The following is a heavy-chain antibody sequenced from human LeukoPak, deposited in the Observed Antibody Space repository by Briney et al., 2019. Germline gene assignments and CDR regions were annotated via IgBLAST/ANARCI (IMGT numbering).Heavy chain of an antibody. CDR3: AKGRYDGGDYYYFDY. Sequence: PGGSLRLPCAASGFTFSSYGMSWVRQAPGKGLEWVSGIRGSGDSRNYADSVKGRFAISRDNSRNTLYLQMNSLRAEDTAVYYCAKGRYDGGDYYYFDYWGQGTLVTVSS. D-gene: IGHD3-22*01. CDR1: GFTFSSYG. V-gene: IGHV3-23*01. J-gene: IGHJ4*02. CDR2: IRGSGDSR.